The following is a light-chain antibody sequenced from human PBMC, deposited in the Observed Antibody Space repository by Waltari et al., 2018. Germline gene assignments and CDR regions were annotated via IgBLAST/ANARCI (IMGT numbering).Light chain of an antibody. CDR1: SSDVGDYNY. CDR2: EVT. CDR3: SSYAGSNSVR. J-gene: IGLJ2*01. Sequence: QSALTQPPSASGSPGQSVTISCTGTSSDVGDYNYVSWYHQHPGKAPKPMIYEVTQRPARCPDPVSGSKAGNTAARTGSGLQAEDEADYYCSSYAGSNSVRFGGGTKLTVL. V-gene: IGLV2-8*01.